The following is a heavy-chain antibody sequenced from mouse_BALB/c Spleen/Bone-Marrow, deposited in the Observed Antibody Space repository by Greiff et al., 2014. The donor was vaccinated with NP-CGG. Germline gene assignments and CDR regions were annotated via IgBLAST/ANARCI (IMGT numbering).Heavy chain of an antibody. CDR1: GFNIKDTY. V-gene: IGHV14-3*02. J-gene: IGHJ3*01. CDR2: IDPANGNT. CDR3: AIYYYGSSGFAY. D-gene: IGHD1-1*01. Sequence: EVKLMESGAELVKPGASVKLSCTASGFNIKDTYMHWVKQRPEQGLEWIGRIDPANGNTKYDPKFQGEATITADTSSNTAYLQLSSLTSEDTAVYYCAIYYYGSSGFAYWGQGTLVAVSA.